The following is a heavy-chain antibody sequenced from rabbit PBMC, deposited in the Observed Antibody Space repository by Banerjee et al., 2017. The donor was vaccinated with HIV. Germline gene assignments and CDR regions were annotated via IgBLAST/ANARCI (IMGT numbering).Heavy chain of an antibody. CDR3: ARDQTGDGVSVHTL. D-gene: IGHD2-1*01. J-gene: IGHJ4*01. CDR1: GIDFSSYYY. V-gene: IGHV1S45*01. Sequence: QEQLVESGGGLVQPEGSLTLTCKASGIDFSSYYYMCWVRQAPGKGLELIACIHTNSDKTHYASWAKGRFTISKTSSTTVTLQMTSLTAADTATYFCARDQTGDGVSVHTLWGPGTLVTVS. CDR2: IHTNSDKT.